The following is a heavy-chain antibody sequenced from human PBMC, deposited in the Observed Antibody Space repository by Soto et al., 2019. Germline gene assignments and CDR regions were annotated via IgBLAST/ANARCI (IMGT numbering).Heavy chain of an antibody. Sequence: QVQLVESGGGVVQPGRSLRLSCAASGFTFTSYGMHWVRQAPGKGLEWVAGISYDGSNKYYADSVKGRFTISRDTSKNTLYLQMNSLRAEDTAMYYCAKDYGSCCDCLRVGDASDIWGQGTMVTVSS. V-gene: IGHV3-30*18. CDR2: ISYDGSNK. J-gene: IGHJ3*02. D-gene: IGHD6-19*01. CDR1: GFTFTSYG. CDR3: AKDYGSCCDCLRVGDASDI.